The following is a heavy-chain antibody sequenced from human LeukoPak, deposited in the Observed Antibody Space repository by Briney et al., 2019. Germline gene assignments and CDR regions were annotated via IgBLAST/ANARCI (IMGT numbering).Heavy chain of an antibody. CDR2: IKQDGSEK. V-gene: IGHV3-7*01. D-gene: IGHD3-10*01. CDR3: ARGVNYYGSGSYFREYFDL. CDR1: EFTFSSYW. Sequence: GGSLRLSCAASEFTFSSYWMSWVRQAPGKGLEWVANIKQDGSEKYYVDSVKGRFTISRDNAKNSLYLQMNSLRAEDTAVYYCARGVNYYGSGSYFREYFDLWGQGTLVTVSS. J-gene: IGHJ5*02.